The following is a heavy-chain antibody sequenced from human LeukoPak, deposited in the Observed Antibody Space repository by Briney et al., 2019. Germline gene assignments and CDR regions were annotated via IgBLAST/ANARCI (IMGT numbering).Heavy chain of an antibody. Sequence: ASVKVSCKASGYTFTGYYMHWVRQAPGQGLEWMGWINPNSGGTNYAQKFQGRVTMTRDTSISTAYMELSRLRSDDTAVYYCARGGYCSSTSCYSLDYWGQGTLVTVSS. CDR1: GYTFTGYY. CDR3: ARGGYCSSTSCYSLDY. V-gene: IGHV1-2*02. D-gene: IGHD2-2*02. J-gene: IGHJ4*02. CDR2: INPNSGGT.